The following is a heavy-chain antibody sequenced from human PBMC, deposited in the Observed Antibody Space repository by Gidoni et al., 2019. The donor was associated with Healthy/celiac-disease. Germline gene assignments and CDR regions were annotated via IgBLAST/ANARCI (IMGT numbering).Heavy chain of an antibody. CDR1: GGSFSGYY. CDR2: INHSGST. J-gene: IGHJ6*04. D-gene: IGHD2-2*01. CDR3: ARGVVVPAAPRGGYYGMDV. Sequence: QVQLQQWGAGLLKPSETLSLTCAVYGGSFSGYYWSWIRQPPGKGLEWIGEINHSGSTNYNPSLKSRVTISVDTSKNQCSLKLSSVTAADTAVYYCARGVVVPAAPRGGYYGMDVWGKGTTVTVSS. V-gene: IGHV4-34*01.